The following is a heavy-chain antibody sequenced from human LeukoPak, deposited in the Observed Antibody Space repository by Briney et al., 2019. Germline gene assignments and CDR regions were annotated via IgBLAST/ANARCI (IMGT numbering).Heavy chain of an antibody. Sequence: PSQTLSLTCTVSGGSISSGDYYWSWIRQPPGKGLEWIGYIYYSGSTYYNPSLKSRVTISVDTSKNQFSLKLSSVTAADTAVYYCARHEGGSSWYGEYFQHWGQGTLVTVSS. D-gene: IGHD6-13*01. CDR2: IYYSGST. CDR1: GGSISSGDYY. J-gene: IGHJ1*01. CDR3: ARHEGGSSWYGEYFQH. V-gene: IGHV4-30-4*01.